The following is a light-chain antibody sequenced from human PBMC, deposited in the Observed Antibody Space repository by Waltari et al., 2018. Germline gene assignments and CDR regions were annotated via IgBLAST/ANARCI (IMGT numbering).Light chain of an antibody. Sequence: EIVMTQSPATLSVSPGERATLSCTASLSVSTDLAWYQQKRGQTPRLLIYRASTRATDIPVRFRGSGSGTEFNLTISSLQSGDVAVYYCQQYNHWSRTFGQGTRVEIK. J-gene: IGKJ1*01. CDR2: RAS. CDR1: LSVSTD. V-gene: IGKV3D-15*01. CDR3: QQYNHWSRT.